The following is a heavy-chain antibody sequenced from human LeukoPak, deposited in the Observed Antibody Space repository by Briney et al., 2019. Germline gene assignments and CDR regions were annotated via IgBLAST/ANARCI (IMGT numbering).Heavy chain of an antibody. CDR1: GFTFSNAW. V-gene: IGHV3-15*01. CDR2: IKSKTDGGTT. CDR3: TTDPDIVVVPAPKGAFDI. J-gene: IGHJ3*02. D-gene: IGHD2-2*01. Sequence: PGGSLRLSCAASGFTFSNAWMSWVRQAPGKGLEWVGRIKSKTDGGTTDYAAPVKGRFTISRDDSKNTLYLQVNSLKTEDTAVYYCTTDPDIVVVPAPKGAFDIWGQGTMVTVSS.